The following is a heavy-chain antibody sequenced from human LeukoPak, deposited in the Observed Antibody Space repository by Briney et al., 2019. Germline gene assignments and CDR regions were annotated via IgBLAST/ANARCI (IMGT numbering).Heavy chain of an antibody. Sequence: SETLSLTCTVSGGSIGSSTYYWGWIRQPPGKGLEWIGSIYYDGSAYYNPSLKSRVTISIDTSKNQFSLRLSSVTAADTAVYHCARHPVSSKTLDYWGQGTLVTVSS. V-gene: IGHV4-39*01. CDR2: IYYDGSA. CDR1: GGSIGSSTYY. J-gene: IGHJ4*02. CDR3: ARHPVSSKTLDY. D-gene: IGHD6-6*01.